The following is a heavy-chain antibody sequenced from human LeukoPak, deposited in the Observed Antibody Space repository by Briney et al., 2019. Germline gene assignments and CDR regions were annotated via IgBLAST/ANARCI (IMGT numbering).Heavy chain of an antibody. D-gene: IGHD6-19*01. CDR3: AGGLIAVADARDDY. CDR2: INHSGST. Sequence: SETLSLTCAVYGGSFSGYYWSWIRQPPGRGLEWIGEINHSGSTNYNPSLKSRVTISVDTSKNQFSLKLSSVTAADTAVYYCAGGLIAVADARDDYWGQGTLVTVSS. CDR1: GGSFSGYY. V-gene: IGHV4-34*01. J-gene: IGHJ4*02.